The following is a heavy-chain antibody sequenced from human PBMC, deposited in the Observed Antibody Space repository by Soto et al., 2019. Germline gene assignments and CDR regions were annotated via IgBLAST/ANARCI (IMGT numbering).Heavy chain of an antibody. CDR1: GFTFSNAW. V-gene: IGHV3-15*01. Sequence: EVQLVESGGGLVKPGGSLRLSCAASGFTFSNAWMSWVRQAPGKGLEWVGRIKSKTDGGTTDYAAPVKGRFTISRDDSKNTLYLQMNSLKTESTAVYYCTKVFDYGDYADYWGQGTLVTVSS. J-gene: IGHJ4*02. CDR2: IKSKTDGGTT. CDR3: TKVFDYGDYADY. D-gene: IGHD4-17*01.